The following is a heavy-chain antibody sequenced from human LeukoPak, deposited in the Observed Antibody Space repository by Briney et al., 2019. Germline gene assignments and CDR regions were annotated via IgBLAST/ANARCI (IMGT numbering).Heavy chain of an antibody. CDR1: GYTLTELS. J-gene: IGHJ4*02. D-gene: IGHD3-10*01. Sequence: ASVKVSCKVSGYTLTELSMHWVRQAPGKGLEWMGGFDPEDGETIYAQKFQGRVTMTEDTSTDTAYMGLSSLRSEDTAVYYCATDLWAMVRGVTALDYWGQGTLVTVSS. CDR3: ATDLWAMVRGVTALDY. V-gene: IGHV1-24*01. CDR2: FDPEDGET.